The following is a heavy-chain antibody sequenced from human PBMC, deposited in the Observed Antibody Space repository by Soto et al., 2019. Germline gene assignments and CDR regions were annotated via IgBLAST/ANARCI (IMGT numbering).Heavy chain of an antibody. J-gene: IGHJ4*02. Sequence: QVQLVQSGAEVKKPGSSVRVSCKASGDTFTFYSINWVRQAPGLGLEWMGRINPILSMSNYAQRFQGRVTXTXDXXTGKAYIELSSLRSEDTAMYYCSSSYGSGYRAFDYWGQGALVTVS. CDR1: GDTFTFYS. CDR2: INPILSMS. CDR3: SSSYGSGYRAFDY. D-gene: IGHD3-10*01. V-gene: IGHV1-69*02.